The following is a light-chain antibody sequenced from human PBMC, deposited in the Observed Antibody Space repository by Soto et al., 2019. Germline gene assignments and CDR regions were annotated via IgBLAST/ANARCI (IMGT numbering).Light chain of an antibody. CDR1: QSFRGL. CDR2: DAY. Sequence: EVVLTPSPVTLSLSPGERATLSSRPSQSFRGLLAWYQQKPGQAPRLLIYDAYNSATGIPPRFSGSGSGTEFTLTISSLEPEDSAVYYCQQRDRCPNTFGQGTRLEIK. J-gene: IGKJ5*01. CDR3: QQRDRCPNT. V-gene: IGKV3-11*01.